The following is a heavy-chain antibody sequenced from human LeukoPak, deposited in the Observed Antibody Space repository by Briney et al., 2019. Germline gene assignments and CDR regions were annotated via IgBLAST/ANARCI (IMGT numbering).Heavy chain of an antibody. D-gene: IGHD1-26*01. Sequence: PSETLSLTCTVSGGSISSYYWSWIRQPPGKGLEWIGYIYYSGSTNYNPSLKSRVTISVDTSKNQFSLKLSSVTAADTAVYYCARGGPELLGRTGAFDIWGQGTMVTVSS. V-gene: IGHV4-59*01. CDR3: ARGGPELLGRTGAFDI. CDR1: GGSISSYY. CDR2: IYYSGST. J-gene: IGHJ3*02.